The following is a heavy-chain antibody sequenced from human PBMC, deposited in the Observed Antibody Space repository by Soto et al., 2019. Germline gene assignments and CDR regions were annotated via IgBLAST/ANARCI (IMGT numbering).Heavy chain of an antibody. CDR1: GGSIGGYY. Sequence: SETLSLTCTVSGGSIGGYYWSWIRQAPGKGLEWLGYIYYTGRTKYNPSLKTRVTMSADTTKNQVSLRLTSVTAADTAVYYCARVRERLQYFDWFYHFDSWGQGTLVTVS. V-gene: IGHV4-59*12. J-gene: IGHJ4*02. CDR2: IYYTGRT. CDR3: ARVRERLQYFDWFYHFDS. D-gene: IGHD3-9*01.